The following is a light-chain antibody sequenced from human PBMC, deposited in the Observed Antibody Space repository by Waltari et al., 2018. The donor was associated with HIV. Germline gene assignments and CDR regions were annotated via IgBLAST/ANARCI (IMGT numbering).Light chain of an antibody. Sequence: DIVMTQSPGTLSVSPGERATLSCKASQTVSGNLAWYQQRPGQSPRLLIYAAATRATDTPPRFSGRWSETDFTLTIGSLQSEDFAIYFCQQYQSWPRTFGQGTKVEIK. CDR2: AAA. CDR3: QQYQSWPRT. CDR1: QTVSGN. V-gene: IGKV3D-15*01. J-gene: IGKJ4*01.